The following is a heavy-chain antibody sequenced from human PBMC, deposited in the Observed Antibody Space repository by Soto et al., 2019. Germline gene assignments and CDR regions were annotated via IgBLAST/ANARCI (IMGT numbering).Heavy chain of an antibody. CDR2: INAGNGNT. CDR1: GYTFTSYA. V-gene: IGHV1-3*01. Sequence: ASVKVSCKACGYTFTSYARHWVRQPPGQRLEGMGWINAGNGNTTYSKQFQGSVTNTRDTPASTAYMELGSLISADTAVYYGARGSYSSSWYAIDYWGQGTLVTVSS. J-gene: IGHJ4*02. D-gene: IGHD6-13*01. CDR3: ARGSYSSSWYAIDY.